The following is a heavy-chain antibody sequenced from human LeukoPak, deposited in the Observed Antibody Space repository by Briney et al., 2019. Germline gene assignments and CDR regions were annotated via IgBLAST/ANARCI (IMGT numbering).Heavy chain of an antibody. D-gene: IGHD1-26*01. J-gene: IGHJ4*02. V-gene: IGHV4-59*08. CDR2: IYYSGSI. CDR3: ARYSGSYSGFDY. Sequence: SQTLSLTCTVTVGSISSDYWSWIGQPPGKGLEWIGYIYYSGSINYNPSLKSRVTISVDTSKNQFSLKLRSVTAADTAVYYCARYSGSYSGFDYWGQGTLVTVSS. CDR1: VGSISSDY.